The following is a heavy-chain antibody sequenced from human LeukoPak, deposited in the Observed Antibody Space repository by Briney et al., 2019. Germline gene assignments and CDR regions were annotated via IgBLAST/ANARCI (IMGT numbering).Heavy chain of an antibody. Sequence: PGGSLRLSCAASGFTFSSYAMHWVRQAPGKGLEWVAVISYDGSNKYYADSVKGRFTISRDNSKNTLYLQMNSLRAEDTAVYYCARARRDGYNYFDYWGRGTLVTVSS. CDR2: ISYDGSNK. CDR3: ARARRDGYNYFDY. V-gene: IGHV3-30-3*01. D-gene: IGHD5-12*01. J-gene: IGHJ4*02. CDR1: GFTFSSYA.